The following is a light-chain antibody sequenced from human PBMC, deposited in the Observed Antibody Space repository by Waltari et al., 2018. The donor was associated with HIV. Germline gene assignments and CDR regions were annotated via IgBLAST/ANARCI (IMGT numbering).Light chain of an antibody. CDR2: TVS. V-gene: IGKV2-30*01. CDR1: QSLVYTDGNTY. CDR3: MHATKLWPPSWT. J-gene: IGKJ1*01. Sequence: DVVLTQSPRSLPVTLGQPASISCSSSQSLVYTDGNTYLNWFHQRPGQAPRRLNYTVSNRDFGVPDRLSGSGSGTEFTLKISRVEAEDVGVYYCMHATKLWPPSWTFGQGTKVEIK.